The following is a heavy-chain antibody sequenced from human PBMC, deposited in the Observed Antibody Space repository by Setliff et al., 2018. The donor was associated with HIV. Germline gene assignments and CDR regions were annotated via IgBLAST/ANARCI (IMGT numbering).Heavy chain of an antibody. J-gene: IGHJ4*02. CDR2: IYYTGRS. CDR3: GRENPGDY. V-gene: IGHV4-39*01. Sequence: SLTCTVSGGSISSSSYYWGWIRQPPGKGLEWIGNIYYTGRSFHNPSLKSRITISVDTSKDQFSLKLSSVTAADTAVYYCGRENPGDYWGQGTLVTVSS. D-gene: IGHD3-10*01. CDR1: GGSISSSSYY.